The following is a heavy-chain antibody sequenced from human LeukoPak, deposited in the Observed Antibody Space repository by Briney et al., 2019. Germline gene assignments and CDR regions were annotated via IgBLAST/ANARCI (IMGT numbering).Heavy chain of an antibody. D-gene: IGHD3-22*01. CDR3: ARHVYYDSSGYYYLGWFAT. V-gene: IGHV5-51*01. J-gene: IGHJ5*02. CDR2: IYPGDSDT. Sequence: GESLKISCEGSGYSFTSYWICWVRLLPGKGLECMGIIYPGDSDTSYSPSFQVQVTISADKSISTAYLQWSSLKASDTAMHYCARHVYYDSSGYYYLGWFATWGQGTLLTVSS. CDR1: GYSFTSYW.